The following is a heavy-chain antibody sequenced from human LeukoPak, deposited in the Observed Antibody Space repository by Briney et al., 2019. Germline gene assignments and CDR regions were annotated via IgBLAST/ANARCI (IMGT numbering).Heavy chain of an antibody. J-gene: IGHJ4*02. D-gene: IGHD3-22*01. CDR3: AKRSRYYDSSGYFDY. CDR1: GFTFSSYS. CDR2: ISGSGGST. Sequence: GGSLRLSCAASGFTFSSYSMNWVRQAPGKGLEWVSAISGSGGSTYYADSVKGRFTISRDNSKNTLYLQMNSLRAEDTAVYYCAKRSRYYDSSGYFDYWGQGTLVTVSS. V-gene: IGHV3-23*01.